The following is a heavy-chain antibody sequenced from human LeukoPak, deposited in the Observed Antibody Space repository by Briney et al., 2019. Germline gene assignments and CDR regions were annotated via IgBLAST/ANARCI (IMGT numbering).Heavy chain of an antibody. CDR1: GGTISSGGYY. CDR2: IYYSGSS. J-gene: IGHJ4*02. D-gene: IGHD4-17*01. CDR3: ARQRDYGDHFFDY. Sequence: SETLSLTCTVSGGTISSGGYYWSWIRQHPGKDLEWIRHIYYSGSSYFNPSLKSRVTISVDTSMNQFSLRLSSVTAADTAEYYCARQRDYGDHFFDYWGQGTLVTVSS. V-gene: IGHV4-31*03.